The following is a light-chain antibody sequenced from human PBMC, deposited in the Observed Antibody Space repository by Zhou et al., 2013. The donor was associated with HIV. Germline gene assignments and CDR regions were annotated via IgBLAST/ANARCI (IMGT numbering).Light chain of an antibody. J-gene: IGKJ5*01. V-gene: IGKV1-5*03. CDR3: QQYSTSPIT. CDR1: QTVSSW. Sequence: DIQMIQSPSTLSASVGDRVTITCRASQTVSSWLAWYQQKSGKAPSLLIYKASSLHRGVSSRFSGSGSGTDFSLTISGLQPDDFGTYYCQQYSTSPITFGQGTRL. CDR2: KAS.